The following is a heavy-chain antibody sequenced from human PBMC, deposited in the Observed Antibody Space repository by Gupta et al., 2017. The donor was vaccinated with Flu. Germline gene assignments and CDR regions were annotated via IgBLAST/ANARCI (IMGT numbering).Heavy chain of an antibody. J-gene: IGHJ4*02. CDR2: NNSVNSK. Sequence: EVQLVGVGGGFGQAGGSLRLSCAASGFTVRGSSLSWVRQAPGKGLEWGVANNSVNSKHYAYSVKDRFTISRDNSESTLELQMNSLRAEDTAVYYCARNADFKSSHFESWGQGTLVTVSS. CDR1: GFTVRGSS. CDR3: ARNADFKSSHFES. D-gene: IGHD1-1*01. V-gene: IGHV3-66*02.